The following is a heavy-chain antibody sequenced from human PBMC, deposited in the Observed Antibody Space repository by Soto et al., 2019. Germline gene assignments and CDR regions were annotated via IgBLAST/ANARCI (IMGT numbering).Heavy chain of an antibody. CDR1: GGSISSGGYS. CDR3: ARAHYGDYGYGMDV. Sequence: QLQLQESGSGLVKPSQTLSLTCAVSGGSISSGGYSWSWIRQPPGKGLEWIGYTYHSGSTYYNPSLKSRVTISVDRSKNQFPLKLSSVTAADTAVYYCARAHYGDYGYGMDVWGQGTTVTVSS. V-gene: IGHV4-30-2*01. CDR2: TYHSGST. J-gene: IGHJ6*02. D-gene: IGHD4-17*01.